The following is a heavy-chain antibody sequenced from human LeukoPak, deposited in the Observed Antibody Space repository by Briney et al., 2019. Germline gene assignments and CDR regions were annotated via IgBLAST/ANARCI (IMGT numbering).Heavy chain of an antibody. Sequence: SETLSLTCAVYGGSFSGYYWGWIRQPPGRGLEWIGSIYYSGSTYYNPSLKSRVTISVDTSKDQFSLKLSSVTAADTAVYYCARDPGYSSGWLEGYFDYWGQGTLVTVSS. CDR3: ARDPGYSSGWLEGYFDY. D-gene: IGHD6-19*01. J-gene: IGHJ4*02. CDR2: IYYSGST. CDR1: GGSFSGYY. V-gene: IGHV4-34*01.